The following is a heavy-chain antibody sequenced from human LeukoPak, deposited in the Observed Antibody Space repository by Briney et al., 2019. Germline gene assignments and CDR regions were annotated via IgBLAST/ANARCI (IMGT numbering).Heavy chain of an antibody. Sequence: GGSLRLSCAASGFTFSSYWMSWVRQAPGKGLEWVASIKQDGSEKYFVDSVKGRFTISRDNAKNSLYLQMNSLRAEDTAVYYCAREYLDLLWFGELLPPAFDHWGQGTLVTVSS. CDR1: GFTFSSYW. CDR3: AREYLDLLWFGELLPPAFDH. D-gene: IGHD3-10*01. CDR2: IKQDGSEK. V-gene: IGHV3-7*03. J-gene: IGHJ4*02.